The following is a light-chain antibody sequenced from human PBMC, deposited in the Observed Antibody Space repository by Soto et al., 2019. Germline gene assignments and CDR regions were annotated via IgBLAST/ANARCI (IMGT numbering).Light chain of an antibody. CDR1: SSDVGGFNY. Sequence: QSVLTQPRSVSGSPGQSVTFSCTGTSSDVGGFNYVSWYQQRPGKAPKLIISDVNERPSGVPDRFSGSKSGNTASLTISGLRAEDEADYFCSSYAGTSTYVFGSGTKLTVL. J-gene: IGLJ1*01. CDR2: DVN. CDR3: SSYAGTSTYV. V-gene: IGLV2-11*01.